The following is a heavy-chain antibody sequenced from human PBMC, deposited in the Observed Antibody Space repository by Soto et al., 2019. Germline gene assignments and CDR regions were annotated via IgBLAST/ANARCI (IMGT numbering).Heavy chain of an antibody. V-gene: IGHV3-64D*06. CDR3: VKQAHGLDGVAFDY. CDR1: GFIFSEST. Sequence: GGSLRLSCSASGFIFSESTIYWVRQVPGKGLEAISAVSTSGRSTYYADSVKDRFTISRDNSKNTLFLQMSSLRPEDTAIYYCVKQAHGLDGVAFDYWGQGTQVTVSS. D-gene: IGHD2-15*01. CDR2: VSTSGRST. J-gene: IGHJ4*02.